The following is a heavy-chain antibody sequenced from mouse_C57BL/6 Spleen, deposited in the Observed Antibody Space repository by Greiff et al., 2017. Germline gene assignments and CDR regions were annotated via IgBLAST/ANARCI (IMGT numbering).Heavy chain of an antibody. J-gene: IGHJ2*01. Sequence: EVQLQQSGPELVKPGASVKISCKASGYTFTDYYMNWVKQSHGKSLEWIGDINPNNGGTSYNQKFKGKATLTVDKSSSTAYMELRSLTSEDSAVYYCARHYYYGSVYFDYWGQGTTLTVSS. CDR3: ARHYYYGSVYFDY. CDR1: GYTFTDYY. CDR2: INPNNGGT. V-gene: IGHV1-26*01. D-gene: IGHD1-1*01.